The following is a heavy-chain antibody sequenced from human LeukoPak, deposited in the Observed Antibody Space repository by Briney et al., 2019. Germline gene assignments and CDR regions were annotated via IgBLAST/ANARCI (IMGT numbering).Heavy chain of an antibody. D-gene: IGHD6-13*01. CDR3: ARERGHSSSWSIWYFDL. Sequence: GGSLRLSCAASGFTFSSYSVNWVRQAPGKGLEWVSSISSSSSYIYYADSVKGRFTISRDNAKNSLYLQMNSLRAEDTAVYYCARERGHSSSWSIWYFDLWGRGTLVTVSS. V-gene: IGHV3-21*01. CDR1: GFTFSSYS. J-gene: IGHJ2*01. CDR2: ISSSSSYI.